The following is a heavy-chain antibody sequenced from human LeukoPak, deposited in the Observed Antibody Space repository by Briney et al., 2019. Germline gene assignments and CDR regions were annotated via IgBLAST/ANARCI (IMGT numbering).Heavy chain of an antibody. V-gene: IGHV3-21*01. J-gene: IGHJ4*02. CDR2: ISSSSSYI. CDR3: ARADGDYRGYFDY. D-gene: IGHD4-17*01. CDR1: GFTFSSYS. Sequence: GGSLRLPCAASGFTFSSYSMNWVRQAPGKGLEWVSSISSSSSYIYYADSVKGRFTISRDIAKNSLYLQMNSLRAEDTAVYYCARADGDYRGYFDYWGQGTLVTVSS.